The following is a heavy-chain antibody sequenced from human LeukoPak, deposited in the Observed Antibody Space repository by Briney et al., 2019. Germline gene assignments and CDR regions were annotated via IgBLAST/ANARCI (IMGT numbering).Heavy chain of an antibody. J-gene: IGHJ4*02. CDR2: ISAYNGNT. CDR3: ARDVGAVAGTRELDY. D-gene: IGHD6-19*01. Sequence: SVKVSCKASGYTFTSYGISWVRQAPGQGLEGMGWISAYNGNTNYAQKLQGRVTMTTDTSTSTDYMELRCLRSDDTAVYYCARDVGAVAGTRELDYWGQGTLVTVSS. CDR1: GYTFTSYG. V-gene: IGHV1-18*01.